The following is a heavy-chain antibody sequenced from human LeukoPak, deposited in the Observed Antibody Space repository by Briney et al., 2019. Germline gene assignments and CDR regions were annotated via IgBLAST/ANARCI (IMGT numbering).Heavy chain of an antibody. CDR2: ITTRGSTK. Sequence: TWGSLRLSCTPSGFTFSSYEMSWVRQAPGKGLEWVSYITTRGSTKYYADSVKGRFTISRDNARNSLYLQMNSLRVGDTAIYYCARIDYGGIDYWGQGTLVTVSS. V-gene: IGHV3-48*03. D-gene: IGHD4-23*01. CDR1: GFTFSSYE. J-gene: IGHJ4*02. CDR3: ARIDYGGIDY.